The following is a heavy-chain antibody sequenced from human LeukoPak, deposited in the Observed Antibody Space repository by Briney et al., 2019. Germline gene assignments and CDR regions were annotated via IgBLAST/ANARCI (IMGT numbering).Heavy chain of an antibody. CDR3: ARYSSSWYSHFDY. CDR1: GFTFSDYY. J-gene: IGHJ4*02. Sequence: GGSLRLSCAASGFTFSDYYMSWIRQAPGKGLEGVSYISSSGSTIYYADSVKGRFTISRDNAKNSLYLQMNSLRAEDTAVYYCARYSSSWYSHFDYWGQGPLVTVPS. CDR2: ISSSGSTI. D-gene: IGHD6-13*01. V-gene: IGHV3-11*04.